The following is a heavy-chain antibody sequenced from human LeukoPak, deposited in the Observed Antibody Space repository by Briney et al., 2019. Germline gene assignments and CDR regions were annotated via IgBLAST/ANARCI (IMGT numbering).Heavy chain of an antibody. J-gene: IGHJ3*02. V-gene: IGHV3-33*01. CDR2: IWYDGSNK. D-gene: IGHD3-10*01. CDR1: GFTFSSYG. Sequence: GGSLRLSCAASGFTFSSYGMHWVRQAPGMGLEWVAVIWYDGSNKYYTDSVKGRFTISRDNSKNTLNLQMNSLRAEDTAVYYCARRFGDDAFDIWGQGTVVTVSS. CDR3: ARRFGDDAFDI.